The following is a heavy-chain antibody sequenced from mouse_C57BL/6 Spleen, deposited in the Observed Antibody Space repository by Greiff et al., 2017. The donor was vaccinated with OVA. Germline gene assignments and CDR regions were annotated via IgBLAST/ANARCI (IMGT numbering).Heavy chain of an antibody. Sequence: EVKLMESGPGLVKPSQSLSLTCSVTGYSITSGYYWNWIRQFPGNKLEWMGYISYDGSNNYNPSLKNRISITRDTSKNQFFLKLNSVTTEDTATYYCARVGGNLLLRYYFDYWGQGTTLTVSS. CDR1: GYSITSGYY. J-gene: IGHJ2*01. V-gene: IGHV3-6*01. D-gene: IGHD1-1*01. CDR2: ISYDGSN. CDR3: ARVGGNLLLRYYFDY.